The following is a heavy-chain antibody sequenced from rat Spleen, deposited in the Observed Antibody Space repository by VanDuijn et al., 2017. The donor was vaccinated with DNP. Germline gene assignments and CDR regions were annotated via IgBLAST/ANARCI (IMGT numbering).Heavy chain of an antibody. CDR2: ISYDGGSS. Sequence: EVQLVESGGGLVQPGRSLKLSCTASGFTFSDYYMAWVRQAPTKGLEWVAYISYDGGSSYHGDSVKGRFTISRDNAKSTLYLQMNSLRSEDMATYYCVRPHYSYGSYPRYWGQGVMVTVSS. V-gene: IGHV5-22*01. CDR3: VRPHYSYGSYPRY. CDR1: GFTFSDYY. D-gene: IGHD1-12*02. J-gene: IGHJ2*01.